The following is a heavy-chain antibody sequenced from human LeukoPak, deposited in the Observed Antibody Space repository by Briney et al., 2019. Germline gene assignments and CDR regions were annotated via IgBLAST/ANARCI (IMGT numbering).Heavy chain of an antibody. CDR1: GGPLSGYY. Sequence: SETLSLTCAVYGGPLSGYYWSCLRQPPGKGLEWIGEINHSGSTNYNPSLKSRVTISVDTSKNQFSLKLSSVTAADTAVYYCARGLWFGEYMDVWGQGTTVTVSS. V-gene: IGHV4-34*01. CDR3: ARGLWFGEYMDV. J-gene: IGHJ6*02. D-gene: IGHD3-10*01. CDR2: INHSGST.